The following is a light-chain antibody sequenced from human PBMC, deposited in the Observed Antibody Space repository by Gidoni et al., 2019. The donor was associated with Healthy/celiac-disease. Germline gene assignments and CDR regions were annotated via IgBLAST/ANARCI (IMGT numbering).Light chain of an antibody. J-gene: IGLJ2*01. CDR2: GNS. CDR3: QSYDSSLSGVV. V-gene: IGLV1-40*01. Sequence: QSVLTQPPSVSGAPGQRVTISCTGSSSNIGAGYDVHWYQQLPGTAPNLLIYGNSNRPSGVPDRFSGSKSGTSASRAITGLQAEDEADYYGQSYDSSLSGVVFGGGTKLTVL. CDR1: SSNIGAGYD.